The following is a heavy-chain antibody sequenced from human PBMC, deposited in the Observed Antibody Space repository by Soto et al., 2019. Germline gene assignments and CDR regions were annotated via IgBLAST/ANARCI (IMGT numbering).Heavy chain of an antibody. J-gene: IGHJ4*02. Sequence: EVQLVESGGALVQPGGSLRLSCAASGFTFSSYWMSWVRQAPGKGLEWVANIKQDGSEKYYVDSVKGRFTISRDNAKNSLYLQMNSLRAEDTAVYYCARARADYYDSSGYPLGYWGQGTLVTVSS. CDR1: GFTFSSYW. CDR3: ARARADYYDSSGYPLGY. D-gene: IGHD3-22*01. V-gene: IGHV3-7*04. CDR2: IKQDGSEK.